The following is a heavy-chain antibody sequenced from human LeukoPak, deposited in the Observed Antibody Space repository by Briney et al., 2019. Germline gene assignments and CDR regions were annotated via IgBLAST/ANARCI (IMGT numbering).Heavy chain of an antibody. CDR3: ARWDAYYYGMDV. CDR2: IYSGGST. Sequence: GGSLRLSCAASGFTFSSYAMSWVRQAPGKGLEWVSVIYSGGSTYYADSVKGRFTISRDNSKNTLYLQMNSLRAEDTAVYYCARWDAYYYGMDVWGQGTTVTVSS. CDR1: GFTFSSYA. D-gene: IGHD1-26*01. J-gene: IGHJ6*02. V-gene: IGHV3-53*01.